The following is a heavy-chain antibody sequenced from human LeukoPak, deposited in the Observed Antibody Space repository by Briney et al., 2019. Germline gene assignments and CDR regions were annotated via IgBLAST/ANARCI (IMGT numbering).Heavy chain of an antibody. CDR3: ATYRQVLLSFES. D-gene: IGHD2/OR15-2a*01. Sequence: GESLKISCKGSGYSFTSYWIGWVRQPPGKGLEWVSSIFPSGDEIHYADSVRGRFTISRDNSKSTLSLQMNSLRAEDTAIYYCATYRQVLLSFESWGQGTLVTVSS. CDR1: GYSFTSYW. CDR2: IFPSGDEI. J-gene: IGHJ4*02. V-gene: IGHV3-23*01.